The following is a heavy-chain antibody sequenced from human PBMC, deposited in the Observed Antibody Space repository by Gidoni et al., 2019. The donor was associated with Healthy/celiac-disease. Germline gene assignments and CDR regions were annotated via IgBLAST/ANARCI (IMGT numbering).Heavy chain of an antibody. CDR3: ARYCSGGSCYSLNWFDP. CDR1: GYSISSGYY. CDR2: IYHSGST. V-gene: IGHV4-38-2*01. J-gene: IGHJ5*02. Sequence: QVQLQESGPGLVKPSETLSLTCAVSGYSISSGYYWGWIRHPPGKGLEWLGSIYHSGSTDYNPSLKSPVTISVDTSKTQFSLKLSSVTAADTAVYYCARYCSGGSCYSLNWFDPWGQGTLVTVSS. D-gene: IGHD2-15*01.